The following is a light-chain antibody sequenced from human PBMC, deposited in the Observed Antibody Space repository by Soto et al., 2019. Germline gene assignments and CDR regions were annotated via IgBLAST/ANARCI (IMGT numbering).Light chain of an antibody. CDR3: QQYGSSPLIT. CDR2: GAS. V-gene: IGKV3-20*01. J-gene: IGKJ5*01. CDR1: QSVSSSY. Sequence: EIVLTQSPGTLSLSPGERATLSCRASQSVSSSYLAWYQQKPGQAPRLLIYGASSRAAGIPDRFSGSGSGTGFTLTISRLEPEDFAVYYCQQYGSSPLITFGQGTRLEIK.